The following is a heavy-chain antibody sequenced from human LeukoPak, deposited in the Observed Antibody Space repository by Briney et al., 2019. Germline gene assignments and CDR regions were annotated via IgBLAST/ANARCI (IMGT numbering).Heavy chain of an antibody. D-gene: IGHD3-22*01. CDR3: ARVYYDSSGYYFYYYYYMDV. CDR1: GGSISSSSYY. Sequence: SETLSLTCTVSGGSISSSSYYWGWIRQPPGKGLEWIGSIYYSGSTYYNPSLKSRVTISVDTSKNQFSLKLSSVTAADTAVYYCARVYYDSSGYYFYYYYYMDVWGKGTTVTVSS. CDR2: IYYSGST. V-gene: IGHV4-39*07. J-gene: IGHJ6*03.